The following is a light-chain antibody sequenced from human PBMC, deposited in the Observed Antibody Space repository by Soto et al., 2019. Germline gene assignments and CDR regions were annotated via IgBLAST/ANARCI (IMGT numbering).Light chain of an antibody. Sequence: DIQMTQSPSTLSGSVGARVPITWRASQTISSWLAWYQQKPGKAPKLLIYKASTLKSGVPSRFSGSGSGTEFTLTISSLQPDDFATYYCQHYNSYSEAFGQGTKVDNK. CDR1: QTISSW. CDR2: KAS. J-gene: IGKJ1*01. V-gene: IGKV1-5*03. CDR3: QHYNSYSEA.